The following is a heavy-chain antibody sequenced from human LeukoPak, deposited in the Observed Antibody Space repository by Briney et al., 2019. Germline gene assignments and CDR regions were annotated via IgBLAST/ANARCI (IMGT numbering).Heavy chain of an antibody. J-gene: IGHJ6*02. D-gene: IGHD3-10*01. Sequence: GGSLRLSCAASGFTFSSYGMHWVRQAPGKGLEWVAVIWYDGSNKYYADFVKGRFTISRDNSKNTLYLQMNSLRAEDTAVYYCARNPIYYYGSGTNYGMDVWGQGTTVTVSS. CDR2: IWYDGSNK. V-gene: IGHV3-33*01. CDR1: GFTFSSYG. CDR3: ARNPIYYYGSGTNYGMDV.